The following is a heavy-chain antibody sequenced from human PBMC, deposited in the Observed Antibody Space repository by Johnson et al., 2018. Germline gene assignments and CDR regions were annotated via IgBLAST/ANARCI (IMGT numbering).Heavy chain of an antibody. CDR3: ARDWVVVAATDALDY. CDR2: IWYDGSNK. V-gene: IGHV3-33*01. D-gene: IGHD2-15*01. CDR1: GFTFSSYG. J-gene: IGHJ4*02. Sequence: QVQLVESGGGVVQPGRSLRLSCAASGFTFSSYGMHWVRQAPGKGLEWGAVIWYDGSNKYYADSVKGRFTISRDNSKNTLYLQMNSLRAEDTAVYYCARDWVVVAATDALDYWGQGTLLTVSS.